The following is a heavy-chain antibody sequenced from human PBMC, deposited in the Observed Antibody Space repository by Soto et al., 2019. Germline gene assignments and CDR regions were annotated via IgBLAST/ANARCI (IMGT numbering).Heavy chain of an antibody. J-gene: IGHJ6*02. V-gene: IGHV1-18*04. CDR3: ATDRYSSGWETDYYYGMDV. D-gene: IGHD6-19*01. Sequence: ASVKVSCKASGYSFTANSMHWVRQAPGQGLEWVGWISAYNGNTNYARKLQGRVTMTTDTSTSTAYMELSSLRSEDTAVYYCATDRYSSGWETDYYYGMDVWGQGTTVTVSS. CDR1: GYSFTANS. CDR2: ISAYNGNT.